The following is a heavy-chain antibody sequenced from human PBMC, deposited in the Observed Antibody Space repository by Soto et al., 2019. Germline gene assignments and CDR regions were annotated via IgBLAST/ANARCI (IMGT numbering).Heavy chain of an antibody. Sequence: QLQLQESGSGLVKPSQTLSLTCAVSGGSISSGGYSWSWIRQPPGKGLEWIGYIYHSGSTYYTPSLKRRVTRSVDRSKNQFSLKLSSVTAADTAVYYCARTESGTFDPWGQGTLVTVSS. CDR2: IYHSGST. CDR3: ARTESGTFDP. CDR1: GGSISSGGYS. V-gene: IGHV4-30-2*01. J-gene: IGHJ5*02. D-gene: IGHD1-7*01.